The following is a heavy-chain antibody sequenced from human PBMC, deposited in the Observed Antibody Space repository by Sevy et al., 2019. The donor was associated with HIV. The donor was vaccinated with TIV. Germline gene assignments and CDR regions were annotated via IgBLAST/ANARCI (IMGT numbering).Heavy chain of an antibody. J-gene: IGHJ4*02. Sequence: GGSLRLSCAASGFTFNNYWMSWVRQAPGKGLEWVANINQGGSETYYVDSVKGRFTISRDNAKNSLYLQMNSLRAEDTGVYYCAKADVGRGLVIYWGQGALVTVSS. V-gene: IGHV3-7*01. CDR3: AKADVGRGLVIY. D-gene: IGHD1-26*01. CDR2: INQGGSET. CDR1: GFTFNNYW.